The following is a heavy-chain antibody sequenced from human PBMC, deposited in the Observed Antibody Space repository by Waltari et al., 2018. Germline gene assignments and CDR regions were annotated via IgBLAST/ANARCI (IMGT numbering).Heavy chain of an antibody. V-gene: IGHV3-23*04. CDR1: GFTFNTYA. CDR2: IAAGGTR. D-gene: IGHD1-26*01. J-gene: IGHJ5*02. CDR3: ARDASENYLRYFDP. Sequence: VQLVESGGGLVQPGGSLRLSCAASGFTFNTYAMIWVRQAPGKGLEWVSAIAAGGTRYYAGSVKGRFTISRDDSKTTVYLQMNNLRTEDTALYYGARDASENYLRYFDPWGQGTLVTVSS.